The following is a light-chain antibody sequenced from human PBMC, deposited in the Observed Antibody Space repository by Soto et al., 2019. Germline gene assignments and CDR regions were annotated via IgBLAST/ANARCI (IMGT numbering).Light chain of an antibody. V-gene: IGLV2-14*01. CDR2: EVT. J-gene: IGLJ1*01. CDR3: SSYTTSSTRV. Sequence: QSALTQPASVSGSPGQSITIPCSGRSSDLGGLNYVSWYQQHPGKVPKLIIYEVTNRPSGVSNRFSGSKSGNTASLTISGLQAEDEADYYCSSYTTSSTRVFGTGTKVTVL. CDR1: SSDLGGLNY.